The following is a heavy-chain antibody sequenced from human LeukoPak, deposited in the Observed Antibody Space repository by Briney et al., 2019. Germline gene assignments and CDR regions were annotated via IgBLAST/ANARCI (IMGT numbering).Heavy chain of an antibody. Sequence: ASVKVSCKVSGYTLTELSMHWVRQAPGKGLEWMGGFDPEDGETIYAQKFQGRVTMTRDTSISTAYMELSRLRSDDTAVYYCAREAKPVVVVAAGPGYWGQGTLVTVSS. CDR1: GYTLTELS. CDR3: AREAKPVVVVAAGPGY. CDR2: FDPEDGET. D-gene: IGHD2-15*01. V-gene: IGHV1-24*01. J-gene: IGHJ4*02.